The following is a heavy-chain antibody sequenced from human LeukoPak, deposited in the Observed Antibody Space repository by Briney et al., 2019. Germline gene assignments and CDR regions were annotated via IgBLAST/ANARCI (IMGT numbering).Heavy chain of an antibody. J-gene: IGHJ4*02. CDR2: ISYSGST. D-gene: IGHD2-2*01. Sequence: SETLSVICTVSGGSISSYYWNWIRQPPGKGLEWIGYISYSGSTNYNPSLKSRVTISVDTSKNQFSLKLSSVTAADTAVYYCARQRSSTTWYFDYWGQGTLVTVSS. CDR3: ARQRSSTTWYFDY. V-gene: IGHV4-59*08. CDR1: GGSISSYY.